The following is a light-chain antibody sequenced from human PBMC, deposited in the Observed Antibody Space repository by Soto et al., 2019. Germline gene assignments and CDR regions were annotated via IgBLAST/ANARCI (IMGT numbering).Light chain of an antibody. V-gene: IGLV2-23*01. Sequence: QSALTQPASVSGSPGQSITISCTGTSSDVGSYNFVSWYQQHPGKAPKLMIYEGSKRPSGVSDRFSGSKSGNTASLTISGLQAEDEADYYCCSYAGSHTWVFGGGTKLTVL. J-gene: IGLJ3*02. CDR3: CSYAGSHTWV. CDR1: SSDVGSYNF. CDR2: EGS.